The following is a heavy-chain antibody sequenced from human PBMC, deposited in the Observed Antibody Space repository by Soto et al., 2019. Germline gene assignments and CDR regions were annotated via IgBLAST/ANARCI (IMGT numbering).Heavy chain of an antibody. CDR2: SSPPGDTI. Sequence: GWSLRLSCVAAGFSLANYPMNWVRQTPGKGLEWISCSSPPGDTIHYADSVQRRVTMSRANARNSLSLHMSSLRAEVWALYYCAKGPHTNVGWPYYFESWGQGVPVTVSS. D-gene: IGHD6-19*01. J-gene: IGHJ4*02. CDR3: AKGPHTNVGWPYYFES. CDR1: GFSLANYP. V-gene: IGHV3-48*01.